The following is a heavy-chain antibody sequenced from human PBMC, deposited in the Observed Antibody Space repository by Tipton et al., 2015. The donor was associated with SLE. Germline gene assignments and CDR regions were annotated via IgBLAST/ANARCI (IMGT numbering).Heavy chain of an antibody. D-gene: IGHD2-15*01. CDR2: ISSSDNTI. V-gene: IGHV3-11*01. CDR1: GFTFSDYY. J-gene: IGHJ5*02. Sequence: QLVQSGGGLVKPGGSLRHSCAASGFTFSDYYMSWIRQAPGKGLEWVSYISSSDNTIYYADYVKGRFTISRDNAKNSLYLQMNSLGAEDTAVYYCASGNSGYCSGGSCDRNWFDPWGEGTLVTVSS. CDR3: ASGNSGYCSGGSCDRNWFDP.